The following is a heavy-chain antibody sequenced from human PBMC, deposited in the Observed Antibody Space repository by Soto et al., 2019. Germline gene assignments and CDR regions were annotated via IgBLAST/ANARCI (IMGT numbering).Heavy chain of an antibody. CDR2: ISGTGYNT. J-gene: IGHJ4*02. V-gene: IGHV3-23*01. Sequence: VQVLESGGDWVQPGGSLRLSCAASGFTFTGYSMSWVRQAPGKGLEWVSGISGTGYNTYYADTVQGRFTISRDNSKNTLYLQMDSLRAEDTALYYCARSLGDHWDESYFDYWGQGTLVTVSS. D-gene: IGHD1-1*01. CDR3: ARSLGDHWDESYFDY. CDR1: GFTFTGYS.